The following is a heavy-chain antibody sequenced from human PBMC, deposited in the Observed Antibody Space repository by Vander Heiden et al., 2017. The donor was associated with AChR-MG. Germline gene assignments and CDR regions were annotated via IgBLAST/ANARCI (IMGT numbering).Heavy chain of an antibody. CDR3: ARLTAAGTSRFDP. J-gene: IGHJ5*02. CDR1: GYSFTSYW. V-gene: IGHV5-51*01. D-gene: IGHD6-13*01. CDR2: IYPGDSDT. Sequence: EVQLVQSGAEVKKPGESLRTSGKGSGYSFTSYWIGWVRQMPGKGLEWMRIIYPGDSDTRYSPSFQGQVTISADKSISTAYLQWSSLRASDTAMYYCARLTAAGTSRFDPWGQGTLVTVSS.